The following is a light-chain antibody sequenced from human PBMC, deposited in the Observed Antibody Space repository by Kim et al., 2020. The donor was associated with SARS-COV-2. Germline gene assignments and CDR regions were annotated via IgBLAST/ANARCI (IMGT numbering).Light chain of an antibody. V-gene: IGKV3-11*01. CDR2: DTS. CDR3: QHRSNWPT. Sequence: FFPPGKRATPSSRAGESDGSQFGWYQQQPGQATSLLIYDTSNTVTVIPARFSGSGSGTDFTLTISSLEPEDFVVYFCQHRSNWPTFGQGTRLEIK. J-gene: IGKJ5*01. CDR1: ESDGSQ.